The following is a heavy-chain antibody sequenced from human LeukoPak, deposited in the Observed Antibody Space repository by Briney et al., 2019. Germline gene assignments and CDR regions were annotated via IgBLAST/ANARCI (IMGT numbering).Heavy chain of an antibody. CDR3: ARRLIAATATSAFDI. V-gene: IGHV3-48*04. Sequence: PGGSLRLSCATSEFTFSSYTMNWVRQAPGKGLGWISYISGSNSTLYSADSVRGRFTISRDNAKNSLYLQMNSLRAEDTAVYYCARRLIAATATSAFDIWGQGTMVTVSS. D-gene: IGHD6-13*01. CDR2: ISGSNSTL. CDR1: EFTFSSYT. J-gene: IGHJ3*02.